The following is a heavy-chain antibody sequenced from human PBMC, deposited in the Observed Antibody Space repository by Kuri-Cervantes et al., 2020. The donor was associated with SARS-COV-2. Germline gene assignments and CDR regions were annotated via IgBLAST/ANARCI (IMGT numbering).Heavy chain of an antibody. Sequence: GGSLRLSCAASGFTFRDYYMSWIRQAPGKGLEWVAVISYDGSNKYYADSVKGRFTISRDNSKNTLYLQMNSLRAEDTAVYYCARELGGPYIFDYWGQGTLVTVSS. V-gene: IGHV3-30-3*01. J-gene: IGHJ4*02. CDR1: GFTFRDYY. D-gene: IGHD1-26*01. CDR2: ISYDGSNK. CDR3: ARELGGPYIFDY.